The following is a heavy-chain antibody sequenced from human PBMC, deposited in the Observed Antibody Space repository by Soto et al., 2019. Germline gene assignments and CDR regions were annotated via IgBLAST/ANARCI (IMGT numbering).Heavy chain of an antibody. V-gene: IGHV4-59*12. Sequence: SETLSLTCNVSGGSMSSYYWSWIRQPPGKGLEWIGYVYYSGSTNYNPSLKSRVTISVDRSKNQFSLKLSSVTAADTAVYYCARAYGGYADYWGQGALVTVSS. CDR2: VYYSGST. CDR1: GGSMSSYY. J-gene: IGHJ4*02. CDR3: ARAYGGYADY. D-gene: IGHD5-12*01.